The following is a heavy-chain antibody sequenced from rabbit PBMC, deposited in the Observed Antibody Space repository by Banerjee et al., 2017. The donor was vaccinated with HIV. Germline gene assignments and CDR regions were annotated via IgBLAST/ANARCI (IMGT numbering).Heavy chain of an antibody. V-gene: IGHV1S45*01. CDR1: GFSFSDRDV. Sequence: QEQLVESGGGLVQPEGSLTLTCKASGFSFSDRDVMCWVRQAPGKGLEWIACINASTGKPVYATWAKGRFTISRTSSTTVTLRMTSLTAADRATYFCARGSATMTMVITGYYLSLWGPGTLVTVS. CDR3: ARGSATMTMVITGYYLSL. J-gene: IGHJ4*01. D-gene: IGHD2-1*01. CDR2: INASTGKP.